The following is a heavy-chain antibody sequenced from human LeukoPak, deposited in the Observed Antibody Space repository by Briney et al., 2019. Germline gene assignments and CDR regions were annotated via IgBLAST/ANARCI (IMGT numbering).Heavy chain of an antibody. Sequence: ASVKVSCKASGYTFTGYYMHWVRQAPGQGLEWMGWINPNSGGTNYAQKFQGRVTMTRDTSISTAYMELSSLRSEDTAVYYCARSILRGGAFDIWGQGTVVTVSS. CDR3: ARSILRGGAFDI. CDR2: INPNSGGT. CDR1: GYTFTGYY. V-gene: IGHV1-2*02. J-gene: IGHJ3*02. D-gene: IGHD3-10*01.